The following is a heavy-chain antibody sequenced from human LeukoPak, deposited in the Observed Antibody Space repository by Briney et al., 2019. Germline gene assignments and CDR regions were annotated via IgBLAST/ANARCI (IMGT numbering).Heavy chain of an antibody. Sequence: SETLSLTCTVSGYSISSGYYWGWIRQPPGKGLEWIGSIYHSGSTYYNPSLKSRVTISVDTSKNQFSLKLSSVTAADTAVYYCKRFGGFNWFDPWGQGTLVTVSS. CDR1: GYSISSGYY. D-gene: IGHD3-16*01. CDR2: IYHSGST. CDR3: KRFGGFNWFDP. V-gene: IGHV4-38-2*02. J-gene: IGHJ5*02.